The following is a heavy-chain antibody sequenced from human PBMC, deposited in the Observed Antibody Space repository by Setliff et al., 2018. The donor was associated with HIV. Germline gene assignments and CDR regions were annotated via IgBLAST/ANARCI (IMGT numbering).Heavy chain of an antibody. V-gene: IGHV4-31*11. CDR1: GGSISSGGYY. CDR2: IYYSGST. CDR3: AREEIVGVTGYYYYMDV. Sequence: ASETLSLTCAVSGGSISSGGYYWSWISQHPGKGRKWIGYIYYSGSTYYNPPLKRRVTISVDTSKNQFSLKLSTVTAADTAVYYCAREEIVGVTGYYYYMDVWGKGTTVTVSS. J-gene: IGHJ6*03. D-gene: IGHD1-26*01.